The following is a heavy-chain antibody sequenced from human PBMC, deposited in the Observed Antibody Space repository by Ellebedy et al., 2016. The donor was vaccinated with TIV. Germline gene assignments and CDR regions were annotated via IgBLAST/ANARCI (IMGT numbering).Heavy chain of an antibody. J-gene: IGHJ6*02. CDR2: IYPGDSDT. Sequence: GESLKISCKGSGYRFTSYWIGWVRQMPGKGLEWMGIIYPGDSDTRYSPSFQGQVTISADMSISTAYLQWSSLKASNTAMYYCARLAAGLYYYYDGMDVWGQGTAVTVSS. D-gene: IGHD6-19*01. CDR3: ARLAAGLYYYYDGMDV. CDR1: GYRFTSYW. V-gene: IGHV5-51*01.